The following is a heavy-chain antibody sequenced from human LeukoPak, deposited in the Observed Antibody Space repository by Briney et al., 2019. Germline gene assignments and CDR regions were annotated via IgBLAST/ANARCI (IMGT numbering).Heavy chain of an antibody. CDR3: TTAGSSSWYGVDY. D-gene: IGHD6-13*01. J-gene: IGHJ4*02. Sequence: GGSLRLSCAASGFTFSNAWVSWVRQAPGKGLEWVGRIKSKTDGGTTDYAAPVKDRFTISRDDSKNTLYLQMNSLKTEDTAVYYCTTAGSSSWYGVDYWGQGTLVTVSS. CDR2: IKSKTDGGTT. CDR1: GFTFSNAW. V-gene: IGHV3-15*01.